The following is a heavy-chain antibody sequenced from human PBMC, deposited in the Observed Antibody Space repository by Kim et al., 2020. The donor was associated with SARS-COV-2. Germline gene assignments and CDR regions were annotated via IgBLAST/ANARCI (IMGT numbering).Heavy chain of an antibody. CDR2: ISYDGSNK. J-gene: IGHJ6*01. CDR3: ARDRAHDYGDYVSYYGM. Sequence: GGSLRLSCAASGFTFSSYAMHWVRQAPGKGLEWVAVISYDGSNKYYADSVKGRFTISRDNSKNTLYLQMNSLRAEDTAVYYCARDRAHDYGDYVSYYGM. D-gene: IGHD4-17*01. V-gene: IGHV3-30-3*01. CDR1: GFTFSSYA.